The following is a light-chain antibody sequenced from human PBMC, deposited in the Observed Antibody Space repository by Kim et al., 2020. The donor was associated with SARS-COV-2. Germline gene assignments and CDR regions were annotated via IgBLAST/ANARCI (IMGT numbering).Light chain of an antibody. V-gene: IGLV3-21*04. CDR2: YDT. J-gene: IGLJ3*02. CDR3: QVWDSGSVHPVV. Sequence: SYELTQPPSVSVAPGQTASITCGATNIGSRSVHWYQQKPGQAPMMVISYDTARPSGIPERFSGSNSGNTATLTISRVEAGDEADYYCQVWDSGSVHPVVF. CDR1: NIGSRS.